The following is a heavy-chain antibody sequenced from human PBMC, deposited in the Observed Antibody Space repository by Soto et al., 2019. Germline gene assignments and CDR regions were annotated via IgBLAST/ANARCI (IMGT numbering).Heavy chain of an antibody. V-gene: IGHV4-59*01. CDR1: GGSISSYY. D-gene: IGHD3-16*02. CDR2: IYYSGST. Sequence: SETLSLTCTVSGGSISSYYWSWIRQPPGKGLEWIGYIYYSGSTNYNPSPKSRVTISVDTSKNQFSLKLSSVTAADTAVYYCALSRGGYYFDYWGQGTLVTVSS. CDR3: ALSRGGYYFDY. J-gene: IGHJ4*02.